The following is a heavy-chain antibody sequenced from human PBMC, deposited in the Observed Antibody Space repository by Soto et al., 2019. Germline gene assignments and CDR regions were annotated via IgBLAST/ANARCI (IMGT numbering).Heavy chain of an antibody. CDR3: VRACNRAACPYYFDL. V-gene: IGHV3-7*01. J-gene: IGHJ5*02. Sequence: GGSLRLSCAASGFTFSSYGMHWVRQAPGKGLEWVANIKQDGSETFHVDSLKGRFTISRDNAKNSLFLQMNSLRVEDTAVYYCVRACNRAACPYYFDLWGQAILVTVSS. CDR2: IKQDGSET. D-gene: IGHD1-26*01. CDR1: GFTFSSYG.